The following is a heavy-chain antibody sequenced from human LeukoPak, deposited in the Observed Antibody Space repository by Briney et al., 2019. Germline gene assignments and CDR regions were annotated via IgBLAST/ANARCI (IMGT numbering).Heavy chain of an antibody. D-gene: IGHD3-3*01. CDR1: GYTFTSYD. V-gene: IGHV1-8*01. Sequence: ASVKVSCKASGYTFTSYDINWVRQATGQGLEWMGWMNPNSANTGYAQKFQGRVTMTRNTSISTAYMELSSLRSEDTAVYYCARIGHWGYDFWSGYYDYFDYWGQGTLVTVSS. CDR3: ARIGHWGYDFWSGYYDYFDY. J-gene: IGHJ4*02. CDR2: MNPNSANT.